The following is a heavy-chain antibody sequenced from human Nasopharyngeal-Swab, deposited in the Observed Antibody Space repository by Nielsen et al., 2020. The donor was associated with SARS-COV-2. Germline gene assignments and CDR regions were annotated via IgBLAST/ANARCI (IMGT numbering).Heavy chain of an antibody. D-gene: IGHD3-3*01. CDR1: GYTLINND. Sequence: ASVKVSCKTSGYTLINNDIHWVRQATGQGLERMGWMNPNSETTGSAQKFQGRVTMTWDTSIRTVYMELSSLRSEDTAVYYCASGTYYTGMDVWGQGTTVTVSS. CDR2: MNPNSETT. J-gene: IGHJ6*02. V-gene: IGHV1-8*01. CDR3: ASGTYYTGMDV.